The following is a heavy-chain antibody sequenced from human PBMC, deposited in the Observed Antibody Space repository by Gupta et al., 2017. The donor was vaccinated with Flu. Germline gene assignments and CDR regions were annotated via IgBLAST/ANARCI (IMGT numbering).Heavy chain of an antibody. CDR3: ARRGMTTVPY. J-gene: IGHJ4*02. V-gene: IGHV4-34*01. Sequence: QVQLQQWGAGLLKPSETLSLTCAVYGGSFSGYYWSWIRQPPGKGLDWIGEINHSGSTNYNPSLKSRVTISVDTSKNQFSLKLSSVTAADTAVYDCARRGMTTVPYWGQGTLVTVSS. CDR2: INHSGST. CDR1: GGSFSGYY. D-gene: IGHD4-4*01.